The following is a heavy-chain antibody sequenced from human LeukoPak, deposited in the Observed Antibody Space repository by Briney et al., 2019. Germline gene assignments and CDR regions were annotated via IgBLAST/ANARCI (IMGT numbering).Heavy chain of an antibody. CDR1: GGSFSGYY. D-gene: IGHD5-24*01. CDR2: INHSGST. J-gene: IGHJ4*02. CDR3: ASWDLWRRDGYNY. V-gene: IGHV4-34*01. Sequence: SETLSLTCAVYGGSFSGYYWSWIRQPPGKGLEWIGEINHSGSTNYNPSLKSRVTISVDTSKNQFSLKLSSVTAADTAVYYCASWDLWRRDGYNYWGQGTLVTVSS.